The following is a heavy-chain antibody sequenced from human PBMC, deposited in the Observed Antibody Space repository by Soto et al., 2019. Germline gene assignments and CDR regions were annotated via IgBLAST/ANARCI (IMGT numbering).Heavy chain of an antibody. D-gene: IGHD4-17*01. Sequence: QVQLVQSGAEVKKPGSSVKVSCKASGGTFTTYPINWVRQAPGQGLEWMGGIIPMFGTTNYAQNFQGRVTITADESTSTAYMELSSLRSEDTAMYYCARQCTDGDYQYWGQGTLVTVSS. J-gene: IGHJ4*02. V-gene: IGHV1-69*01. CDR2: IIPMFGTT. CDR1: GGTFTTYP. CDR3: ARQCTDGDYQY.